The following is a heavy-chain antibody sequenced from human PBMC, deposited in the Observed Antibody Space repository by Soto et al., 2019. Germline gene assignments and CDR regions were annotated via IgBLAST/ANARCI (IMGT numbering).Heavy chain of an antibody. CDR3: ARSGGPGAFDI. CDR2: ISYSGST. CDR1: GGFISGYY. D-gene: IGHD1-26*01. V-gene: IGHV4-59*01. J-gene: IGHJ3*02. Sequence: QVQLQESAPGLVKSSETLSLTCTVSGGFISGYYWSWIRQPPGKGLEWIGYISYSGSTNHNPSLKSRVTISLDTSKNHFSLKLSSVTATDTVMYYCARSGGPGAFDIWGQGTMVTVSS.